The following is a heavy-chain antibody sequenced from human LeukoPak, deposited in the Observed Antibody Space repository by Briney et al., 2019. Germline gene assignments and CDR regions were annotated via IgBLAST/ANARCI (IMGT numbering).Heavy chain of an antibody. CDR3: ARPDYGGTSVVPSHV. Sequence: GESLKISCKGSGYDFANSWIGWVRQMPGKGLDWMAIIYPGDSDTRYSPSFQGHVTISADKSISTAYLQWSSLKASDTAMYYCARPDYGGTSVVPSHVWGQGTMVTVSS. J-gene: IGHJ3*01. CDR2: IYPGDSDT. D-gene: IGHD4-23*01. CDR1: GYDFANSW. V-gene: IGHV5-51*01.